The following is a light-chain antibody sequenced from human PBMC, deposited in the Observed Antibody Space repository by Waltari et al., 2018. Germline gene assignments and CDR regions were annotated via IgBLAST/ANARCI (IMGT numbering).Light chain of an antibody. CDR1: QNVSSY. V-gene: IGKV3-11*01. CDR2: GAS. CDR3: QQRSNWPPMYT. J-gene: IGKJ2*01. Sequence: EIVLTQSPATLSLSPGERATLSCRASQNVSSYLAWYQQKPGQAPRLLIYGASNRATGIPARFSGSGSGTDFTLTISSLEPEDFAVYYCQQRSNWPPMYTFGQGTKLEIK.